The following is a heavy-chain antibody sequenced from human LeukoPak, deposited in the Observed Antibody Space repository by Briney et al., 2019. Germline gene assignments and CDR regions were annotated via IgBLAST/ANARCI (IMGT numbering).Heavy chain of an antibody. CDR2: ISGYSSNT. CDR1: GYSLTSYY. J-gene: IGHJ3*01. V-gene: IGHV1-18*04. Sequence: ASVKVACNASGYSLTSYYMLWWLRAPGQGLEWMGWISGYSSNTNYAQTLQGRVTMTTDTSTNTAYMELRSLISDDTAVYYCARRRGSRGHECFDFWGQGTMVTVSS. CDR3: ARRRGSRGHECFDF. D-gene: IGHD3-22*01.